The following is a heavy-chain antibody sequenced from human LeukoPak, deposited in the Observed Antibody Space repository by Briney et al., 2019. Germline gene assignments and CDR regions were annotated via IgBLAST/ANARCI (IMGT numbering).Heavy chain of an antibody. Sequence: PGGSLRLSCAASGFMFSSYWMSWVRQAPGKGLEWVANIKQDGSEKYYVDSVKGRFTISRDNAKNLLYLQMNSLRAEDTAVYYCARDLAGPPQEAFDIWGQGTMVTVSS. J-gene: IGHJ3*02. V-gene: IGHV3-7*01. CDR3: ARDLAGPPQEAFDI. CDR1: GFMFSSYW. CDR2: IKQDGSEK.